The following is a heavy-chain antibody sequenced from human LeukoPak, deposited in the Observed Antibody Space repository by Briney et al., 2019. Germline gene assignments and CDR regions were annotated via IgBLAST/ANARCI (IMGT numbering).Heavy chain of an antibody. V-gene: IGHV4-38-2*01. D-gene: IGHD3-16*01. CDR1: GYSLGKNYY. CDR3: ARYDSRGSASTRFDY. CDR2: IYGTGST. J-gene: IGHJ4*02. Sequence: SETLSLTCAVSGYSLGKNYYWGWIRQPPGKGLEWIGRIYGTGSTSYNPSLINPVTMSVDTSKNHFSLKLTSVTAADTAVYYCARYDSRGSASTRFDYWGQGILVTISS.